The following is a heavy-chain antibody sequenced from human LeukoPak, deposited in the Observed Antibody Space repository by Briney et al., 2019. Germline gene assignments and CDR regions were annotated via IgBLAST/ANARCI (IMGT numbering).Heavy chain of an antibody. D-gene: IGHD6-13*01. Sequence: SVKVSCKASGGTFSSYTISWVRQAPGQGLEWMGRIIPILGIANYAQKFQGRVTITADKSTSTAYMELSSLRSEDTAVYYCARERIAAASVFDYWGQGTLVTISS. V-gene: IGHV1-69*04. CDR3: ARERIAAASVFDY. J-gene: IGHJ4*02. CDR1: GGTFSSYT. CDR2: IIPILGIA.